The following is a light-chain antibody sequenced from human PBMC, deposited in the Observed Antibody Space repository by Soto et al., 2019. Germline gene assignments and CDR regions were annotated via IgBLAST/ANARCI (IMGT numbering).Light chain of an antibody. V-gene: IGKV3-15*01. J-gene: IGKJ1*01. CDR1: QSVDSK. CDR3: QHYSTWLWT. Sequence: EIVMTQSPATLSVSPGERATLSCRASQSVDSKLAWYQQKPGQGPRLLIYGASSRATGIPARFSGSGSGTAFTLTISSLQSEDFAVYYYQHYSTWLWTFGPGTKVEIK. CDR2: GAS.